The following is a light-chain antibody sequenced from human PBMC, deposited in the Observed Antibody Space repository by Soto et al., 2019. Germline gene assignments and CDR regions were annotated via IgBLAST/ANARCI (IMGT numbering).Light chain of an antibody. CDR1: QSVSSN. Sequence: EIVMTQSPATLSVSPGERASLSCRASQSVSSNLAWYQQKPGQTPRLLIYATSTRATGIPARFSGSGSGTEFTLTIRSLQSADSAAYYCQHYNNWPLTFGGGTKVDIK. CDR3: QHYNNWPLT. CDR2: ATS. V-gene: IGKV3-15*01. J-gene: IGKJ4*01.